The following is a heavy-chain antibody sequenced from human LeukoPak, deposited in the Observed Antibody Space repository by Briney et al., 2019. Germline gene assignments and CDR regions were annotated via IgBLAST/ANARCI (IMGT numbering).Heavy chain of an antibody. Sequence: PGGSLRLSCAASGFTFSSYAMSWVRQAPGKGLEWVSAISGSGGSTYYADSVKGRFTISRDNSIKTVYMQMNSLRAEDTAVYYCANGKAEYSSGWPRGTLWGQGTLVTVSS. CDR2: ISGSGGST. V-gene: IGHV3-23*01. CDR3: ANGKAEYSSGWPRGTL. D-gene: IGHD6-19*01. CDR1: GFTFSSYA. J-gene: IGHJ4*02.